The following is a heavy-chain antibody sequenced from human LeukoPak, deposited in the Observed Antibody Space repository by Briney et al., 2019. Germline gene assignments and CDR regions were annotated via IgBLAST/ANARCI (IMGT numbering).Heavy chain of an antibody. D-gene: IGHD3-22*01. V-gene: IGHV3-30-3*01. J-gene: IGHJ3*02. Sequence: GGSLRLSCAASGFTFSSYAMHWVRQAPGKGLEWVAVISYDGSNKYYADSVKGRFTISRDNTKNSLYLQMNSLRAEDTAVYYCARSRGATYYYEAFDIWGQGTMVTVSS. CDR2: ISYDGSNK. CDR3: ARSRGATYYYEAFDI. CDR1: GFTFSSYA.